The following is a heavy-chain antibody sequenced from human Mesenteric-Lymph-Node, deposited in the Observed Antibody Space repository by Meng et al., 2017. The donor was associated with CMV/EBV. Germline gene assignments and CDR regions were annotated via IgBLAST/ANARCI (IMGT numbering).Heavy chain of an antibody. V-gene: IGHV4-61*08. J-gene: IGHJ4*02. CDR2: IYGTGIT. CDR3: AKSRSSTPGIVDD. CDR1: GVSVTSGAYH. D-gene: IGHD2/OR15-2a*01. Sequence: VQLQEPGPVLGKPSGTLSLTCIVSGVSVTSGAYHWSWIRQSPGKGLEWIGYIYGTGITIYNPSLKSRVTILLETSKNQFSLKLNSVTTADTAVYYCAKSRSSTPGIVDDWGQGTLVTVSS.